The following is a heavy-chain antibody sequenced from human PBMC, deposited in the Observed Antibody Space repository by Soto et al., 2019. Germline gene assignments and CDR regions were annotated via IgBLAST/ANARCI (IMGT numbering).Heavy chain of an antibody. D-gene: IGHD3-10*01. Sequence: QVQLVQSGAEVKKPGSSVKVSCKASGGTFSSYAISWVRQAPGQGLEWMGGIIPIFGTANYAQKFQGRVPITADEYTSTAYLELSSLRSEDTAVYYCARVITMVRGVIITRWFDPWGQGTLVTVSS. J-gene: IGHJ5*02. CDR2: IIPIFGTA. CDR3: ARVITMVRGVIITRWFDP. CDR1: GGTFSSYA. V-gene: IGHV1-69*12.